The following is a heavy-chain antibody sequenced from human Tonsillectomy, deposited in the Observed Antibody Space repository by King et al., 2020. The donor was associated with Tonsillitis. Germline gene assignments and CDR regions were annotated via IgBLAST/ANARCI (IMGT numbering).Heavy chain of an antibody. V-gene: IGHV3-48*02. J-gene: IGHJ5*02. CDR3: ARYRDIVATSNLFDP. D-gene: IGHD5-12*01. CDR2: ISSSSFSI. CDR1: GFTFSDYT. Sequence: VQLVESGGGLVQPGGSLRLSCAASGFTFSDYTMNWVRQAPGKGLQWVAYISSSSFSIYYADSVKGRFTISRDNSKNSLYLQMNSLRDEDTDVYYCARYRDIVATSNLFDPWGKGNRVTVSS.